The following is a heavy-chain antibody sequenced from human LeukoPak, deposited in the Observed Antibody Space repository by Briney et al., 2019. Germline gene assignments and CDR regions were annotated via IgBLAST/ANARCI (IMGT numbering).Heavy chain of an antibody. J-gene: IGHJ3*02. CDR2: IYPGDSDT. CDR3: ARQRVHSSGWYDAFDI. Sequence: GESLKISCKGSGYSFTRYWIGWGRQMPGKGLEWRGIIYPGDSDTRYSPSFQGQVTISADKSISTAYLQWSSLKASDTAMYYCARQRVHSSGWYDAFDIWGQGTMITVSS. D-gene: IGHD6-19*01. CDR1: GYSFTRYW. V-gene: IGHV5-51*01.